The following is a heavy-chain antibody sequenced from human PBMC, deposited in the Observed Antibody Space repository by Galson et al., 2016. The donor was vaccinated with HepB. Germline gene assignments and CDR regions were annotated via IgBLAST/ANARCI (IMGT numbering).Heavy chain of an antibody. Sequence: SVKVSCKVSGYTLSELSMHWVRQAPGKGLEWMGRSDPEDGETIYAQNFQGRVTMTEDTSTDSAYMELSSLRSEDTAMYYCAIEYSSGWDPDHWGQGTLVTVSS. CDR1: GYTLSELS. D-gene: IGHD6-19*01. J-gene: IGHJ4*02. CDR2: SDPEDGET. CDR3: AIEYSSGWDPDH. V-gene: IGHV1-24*01.